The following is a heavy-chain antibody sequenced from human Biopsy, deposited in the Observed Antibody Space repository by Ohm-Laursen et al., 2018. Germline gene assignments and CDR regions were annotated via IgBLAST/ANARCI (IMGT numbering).Heavy chain of an antibody. V-gene: IGHV4-59*02. Sequence: PSDTLSLTCTVSGDSVTKYYWSWIRQPPGKGLEWIGHIYYSVMTNYNPSLQSRDSISVDTSRNQVSLTLSSVTAADTAVYYCARDSGILNYGNFKYYHYYGMDVWGQGTKVTVSS. D-gene: IGHD4-11*01. CDR2: IYYSVMT. J-gene: IGHJ6*02. CDR3: ARDSGILNYGNFKYYHYYGMDV. CDR1: GDSVTKYY.